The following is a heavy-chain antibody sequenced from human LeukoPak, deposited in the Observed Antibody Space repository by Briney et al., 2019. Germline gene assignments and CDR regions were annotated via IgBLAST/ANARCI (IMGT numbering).Heavy chain of an antibody. CDR2: IRYDGSNK. J-gene: IGHJ4*02. CDR3: ARDRLVGPKLLYAFDI. Sequence: GGSLRLSCAASGFTFSSYGMHWVRQAPGKGLEWVAFIRYDGSNKYYADPVKGRFTISRDNSKNTLYLQMGSLRAEDMAVYYCARDRLVGPKLLYAFDIWGQGTLVTVSS. D-gene: IGHD1-26*01. V-gene: IGHV3-30*02. CDR1: GFTFSSYG.